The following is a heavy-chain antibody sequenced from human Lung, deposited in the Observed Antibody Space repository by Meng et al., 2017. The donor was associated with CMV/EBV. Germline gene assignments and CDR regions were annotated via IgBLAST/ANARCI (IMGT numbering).Heavy chain of an antibody. CDR2: IWHDGNTK. V-gene: IGHV3-33*01. J-gene: IGHJ6*02. CDR1: YG. CDR3: ARDPWGRNSESPNSYHFFGMDV. Sequence: YGIDWVRQAAGKGLEWVAFIWHDGNTKYYADSVKGRSTISRDNSKNPLYLQMNSLRAEDTAVYYCARDPWGRNSESPNSYHFFGMDVWGQGTLVTVSS. D-gene: IGHD4-23*01.